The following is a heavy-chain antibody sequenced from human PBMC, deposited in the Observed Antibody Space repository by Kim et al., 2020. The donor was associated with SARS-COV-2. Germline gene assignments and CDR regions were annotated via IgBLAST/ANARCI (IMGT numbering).Heavy chain of an antibody. CDR2: ISWNSGSI. CDR1: GFTFDDYA. Sequence: GGSLRLSCAASGFTFDDYAMHWVRQAPGKGLEWVSGISWNSGSIGYADSVKGRFTISRDKAKNSLYLQMNSLRAEDTALYYCAKDKGGSSWYPVPPHSYYYYGMDVWGQGSTVTVSS. J-gene: IGHJ6*02. V-gene: IGHV3-9*01. CDR3: AKDKGGSSWYPVPPHSYYYYGMDV. D-gene: IGHD6-13*01.